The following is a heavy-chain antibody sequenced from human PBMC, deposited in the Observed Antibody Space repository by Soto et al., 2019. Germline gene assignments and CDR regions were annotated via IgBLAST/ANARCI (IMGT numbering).Heavy chain of an antibody. D-gene: IGHD3-9*01. CDR3: TTDSLFTGQLVRMDN. CDR1: GFTFSDAW. Sequence: GGSLGLSCAASGFTFSDAWINWVRQAPGKGLEWVGRIKSKTDGGTTDFAAPVKGRFAISRDDSRDMVHMQMYSLKTDDTAVYYCTTDSLFTGQLVRMDNWGHGTLVTVSS. J-gene: IGHJ4*01. CDR2: IKSKTDGGTT. V-gene: IGHV3-15*07.